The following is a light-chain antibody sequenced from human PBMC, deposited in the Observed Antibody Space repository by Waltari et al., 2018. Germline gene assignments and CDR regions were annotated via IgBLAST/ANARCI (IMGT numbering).Light chain of an antibody. CDR2: STD. V-gene: IGLV8-61*01. J-gene: IGLJ3*02. CDR3: VLYMGSGISV. Sequence: QTVVTQEPSFSVSPGGTITLTCGLSSGSVPTNYYPSWYQQTPGQAPRTLIYSTDTRSSGVPDRFSGSILGSKAALTITGAQADDESDYYCVLYMGSGISVFGGGTKLTVL. CDR1: SGSVPTNYY.